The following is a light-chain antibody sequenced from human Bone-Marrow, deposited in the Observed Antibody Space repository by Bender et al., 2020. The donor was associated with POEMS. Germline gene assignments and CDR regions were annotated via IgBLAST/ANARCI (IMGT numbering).Light chain of an antibody. CDR2: DVS. CDR3: SSSATSPPVV. CDR1: RGDIGGYKY. V-gene: IGLV2-14*01. Sequence: QSALTQPASVSGFPGQSITISCTGSRGDIGGYKYVSWYQQQPGKVPKLLIYDVSIRPSGVSTRFFGSKSGNTASLTTSGLRSEDEGNYYGSSSATSPPVVFGGGTKLPAL. J-gene: IGLJ2*01.